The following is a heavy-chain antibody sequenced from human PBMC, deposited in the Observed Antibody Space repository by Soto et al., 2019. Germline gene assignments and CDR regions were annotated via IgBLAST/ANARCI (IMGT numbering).Heavy chain of an antibody. Sequence: SETLSLTCAVTSGSISSSNWWSWVRQPPGKGLEWIGEISHSGATNYNPSLKSRITMSLDKSNNQFSLNVSSVTAADTAVYYCARDPGDRQLELTSGNSAYPDYWGQGTLVTVSS. CDR1: SGSISSSNW. V-gene: IGHV4-4*02. CDR2: ISHSGAT. CDR3: ARDPGDRQLELTSGNSAYPDY. D-gene: IGHD1-1*01. J-gene: IGHJ4*02.